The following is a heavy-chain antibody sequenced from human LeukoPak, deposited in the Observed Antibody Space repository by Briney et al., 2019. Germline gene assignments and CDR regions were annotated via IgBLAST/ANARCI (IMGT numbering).Heavy chain of an antibody. V-gene: IGHV3-7*02. J-gene: IGHJ4*02. CDR1: GFTFGSYW. D-gene: IGHD1-26*01. CDR3: ARSGSYFFF. Sequence: GGSLRLSCAASGFTFGSYWMTWVRQAPGRGLEWVANTKQDGSEKYYVDSVKGRFTISRDNPKNSVFLQMNSLRAEDTAVYYCARSGSYFFFWGQGTLVTVSS. CDR2: TKQDGSEK.